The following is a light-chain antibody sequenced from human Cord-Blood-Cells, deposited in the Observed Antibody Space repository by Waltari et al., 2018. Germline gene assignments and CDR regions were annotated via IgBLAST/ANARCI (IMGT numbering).Light chain of an antibody. CDR1: KMGDKY. CDR2: QDS. CDR3: QAWDSSVV. J-gene: IGLJ2*01. Sequence: SYELPQPPSVSVSPGQTASITCSGDKMGDKYACWYQQKPGPSPVLVIYQDSKRPSGIPERFSGSNSGNTATLTIRGTQAMDEADYYCQAWDSSVVFGGGTKLTVL. V-gene: IGLV3-1*01.